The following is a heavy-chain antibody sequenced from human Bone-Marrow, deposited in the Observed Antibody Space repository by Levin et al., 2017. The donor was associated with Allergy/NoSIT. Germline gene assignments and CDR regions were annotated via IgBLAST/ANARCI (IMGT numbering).Heavy chain of an antibody. J-gene: IGHJ6*02. V-gene: IGHV1-8*01. Sequence: ASVKVSCKASGYTLTSDDIHWVRQAPGQGLEWMGWMNPNTGYTAYAQTFEGRVTMTRNTSIGTAYMELSSLTSDDTAVYFCARGTSPITLFGVVVTPPGNGMDLWGQGTTVTVSS. CDR3: ARGTSPITLFGVVVTPPGNGMDL. CDR2: MNPNTGYT. D-gene: IGHD3-3*01. CDR1: GYTLTSDD.